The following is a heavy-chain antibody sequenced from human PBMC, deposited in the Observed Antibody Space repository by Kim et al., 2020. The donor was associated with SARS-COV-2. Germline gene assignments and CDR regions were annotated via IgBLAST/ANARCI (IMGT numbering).Heavy chain of an antibody. D-gene: IGHD3-22*01. CDR1: GGSISSGGYY. CDR2: IYYSGST. CDR3: ARQSPPNYYDSSGYSDY. Sequence: SETLSLTCTVSGGSISSGGYYWSWIRQHPGKGLECIGYIYYSGSTYYNPSLKSRVTISVDTSKNQFSLKLSSVTAADTAVYYCARQSPPNYYDSSGYSDYWGQGTLVTVSS. J-gene: IGHJ4*02. V-gene: IGHV4-31*03.